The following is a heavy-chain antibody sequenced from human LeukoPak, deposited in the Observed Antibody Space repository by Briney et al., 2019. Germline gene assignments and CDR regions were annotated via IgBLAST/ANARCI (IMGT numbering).Heavy chain of an antibody. D-gene: IGHD3-3*01. CDR1: GGSISSYY. CDR2: IYYSGST. CDR3: ARATYYDFWSGPLTNWFDP. J-gene: IGHJ5*02. Sequence: SETLSLTCTVSGGSISSYYWSWIRQPPGKGLEWIGYIYYSGSTNYNPSIKSRVTISVDTSKNQFSLKLSSVTAADTAVYYCARATYYDFWSGPLTNWFDPWGQGTLVTVSS. V-gene: IGHV4-59*01.